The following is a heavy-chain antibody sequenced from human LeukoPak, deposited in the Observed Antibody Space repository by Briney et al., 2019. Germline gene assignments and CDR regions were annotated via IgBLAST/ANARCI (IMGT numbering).Heavy chain of an antibody. CDR1: GGSISSYY. J-gene: IGHJ4*02. CDR3: ARALVSSWYDY. V-gene: IGHV4-59*01. D-gene: IGHD6-13*01. CDR2: TYYGGST. Sequence: SETLSLTCTVSGGSISSYYWSWIRQPPGKGLEWIGYTYYGGSTNYNPSLKSRVTISVDTSKNQFSLKLGSVTAADTAVYYCARALVSSWYDYWGQGTLVTVSS.